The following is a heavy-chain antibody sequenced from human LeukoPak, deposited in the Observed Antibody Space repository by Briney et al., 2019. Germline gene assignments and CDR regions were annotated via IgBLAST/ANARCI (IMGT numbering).Heavy chain of an antibody. Sequence: ASVKVSCKASGYTLTDYCLNWVRQAPGQGLEWMGRLLPNSGGTNYAQKFQGRVTMTRDTSISTAYMELSRLRSDDTAVYYCARVYSIAVAGTRWFDPWGQGTLAPSPQ. D-gene: IGHD6-19*01. CDR1: GYTLTDYC. CDR3: ARVYSIAVAGTRWFDP. J-gene: IGHJ5*02. V-gene: IGHV1-2*06. CDR2: LLPNSGGT.